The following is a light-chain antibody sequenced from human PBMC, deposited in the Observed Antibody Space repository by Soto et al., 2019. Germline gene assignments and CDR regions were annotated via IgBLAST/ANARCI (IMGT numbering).Light chain of an antibody. CDR3: CSYAGSYTHV. J-gene: IGLJ1*01. Sequence: QSALTQPRSVSGSPGQSVTISCTGTSSDIGGYNYVSWYQQHPGKAPKLMIYDVIKRPSGVPDRFSGSKSGNTASLTIYGLPDEDEADYYCCSYAGSYTHVFGPGTKVTVL. V-gene: IGLV2-11*01. CDR2: DVI. CDR1: SSDIGGYNY.